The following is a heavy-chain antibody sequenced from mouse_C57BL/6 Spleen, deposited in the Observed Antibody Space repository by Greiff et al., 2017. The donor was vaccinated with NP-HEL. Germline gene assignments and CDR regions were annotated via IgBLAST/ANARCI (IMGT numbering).Heavy chain of an antibody. Sequence: QVQLKQSGTELVKPGASVKLSCKASGYTFTSYWMHWVKQRPGQGLEWIGNINPSNGGTNYNEKFKSKATLTVDKSSSTAYMQLSSLTSEDSAVYYCARKAYYGSYWYFDVWGTGTTVTVSS. CDR3: ARKAYYGSYWYFDV. V-gene: IGHV1-53*01. D-gene: IGHD1-1*01. J-gene: IGHJ1*03. CDR2: INPSNGGT. CDR1: GYTFTSYW.